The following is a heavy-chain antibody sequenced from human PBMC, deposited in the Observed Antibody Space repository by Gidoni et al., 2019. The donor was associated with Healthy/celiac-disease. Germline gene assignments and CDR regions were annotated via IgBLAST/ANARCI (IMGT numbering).Heavy chain of an antibody. CDR1: GGSLRRCSYY. CDR2: IYTSGST. D-gene: IGHD1-26*01. Sequence: QVQLPESGLGLVKASQTLSLICTVSGGSLRRCSYYWSWIRQPAGKGLGWIGRIYTSGSTNYNPSLKSRVSISVDTSKNQFSLRLSSATAADTAVYYCAREWEQPEGWFDPWGQGTLVTVSS. CDR3: AREWEQPEGWFDP. V-gene: IGHV4-61*02. J-gene: IGHJ5*02.